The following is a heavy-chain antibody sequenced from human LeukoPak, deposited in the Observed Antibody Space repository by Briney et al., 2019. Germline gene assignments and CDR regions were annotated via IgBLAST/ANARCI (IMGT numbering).Heavy chain of an antibody. CDR3: ARGLGVVRGVINDY. D-gene: IGHD3-10*01. Sequence: GGSLRLSCAASGFTFSTYSMNWVRQAPGKGLEWVSYISSSISTMYYADSVEGRFTISRDNAKTSLYLQMNSLRAEDTAVYYCARGLGVVRGVINDYWGQGTLVTVSS. J-gene: IGHJ4*02. V-gene: IGHV3-48*01. CDR2: ISSSISTM. CDR1: GFTFSTYS.